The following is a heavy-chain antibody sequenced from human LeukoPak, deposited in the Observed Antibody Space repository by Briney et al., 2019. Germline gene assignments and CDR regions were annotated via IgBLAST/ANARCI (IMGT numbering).Heavy chain of an antibody. V-gene: IGHV4-59*12. D-gene: IGHD3-9*01. CDR3: ARRGYFDWLLSNFSWFDP. Sequence: SETLSLTCTVSGGYISSYSWSWIRQPPGKGLEWIGYIYYSGNTNYNPSLKSRVTISVDTSKNQFSLKLSSVTAADTAVYYCARRGYFDWLLSNFSWFDPWGQGTLVTVSS. CDR2: IYYSGNT. CDR1: GGYISSYS. J-gene: IGHJ5*02.